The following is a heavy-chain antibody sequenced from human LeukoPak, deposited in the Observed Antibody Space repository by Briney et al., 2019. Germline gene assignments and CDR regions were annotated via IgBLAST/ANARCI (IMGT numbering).Heavy chain of an antibody. Sequence: ASVKVSFKASGYTFTIYYMHWVRQAPGQGLEWMGIINPSGGSTSYAQKFQGRVTMTRDTSTSTVYMELSSLRAEDTAVYYCARDLYCSGGSCYSSRAAPYYYYMDVWGKGTTVTVSS. V-gene: IGHV1-46*01. D-gene: IGHD2-15*01. CDR1: GYTFTIYY. CDR2: INPSGGST. J-gene: IGHJ6*03. CDR3: ARDLYCSGGSCYSSRAAPYYYYMDV.